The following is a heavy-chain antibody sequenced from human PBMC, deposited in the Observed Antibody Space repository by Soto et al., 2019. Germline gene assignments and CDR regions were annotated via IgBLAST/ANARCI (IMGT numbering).Heavy chain of an antibody. Sequence: GASVKVSCKASGYTFTGYYMHWVRQAPGQGLEWMGWINPNSGGTNYAQKFQGWVTMTRDTSISTAYMELSRLRSDDTAVYYCARPDEDSYGLMHWGRGTLVTVSS. CDR2: INPNSGGT. V-gene: IGHV1-2*04. J-gene: IGHJ4*02. D-gene: IGHD5-18*01. CDR3: ARPDEDSYGLMH. CDR1: GYTFTGYY.